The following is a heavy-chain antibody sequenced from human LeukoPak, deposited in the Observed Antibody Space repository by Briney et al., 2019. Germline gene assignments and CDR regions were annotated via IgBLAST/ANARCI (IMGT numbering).Heavy chain of an antibody. CDR3: ARDATSGYDSSGYYYDY. V-gene: IGHV6-1*01. J-gene: IGHJ4*02. D-gene: IGHD3-22*01. Sequence: SQTLSLTCAISGDSVSSNSAAWNWIRQSPSRGLEWLGRTYYRSKWYNDYAVSVKSRITINPDTSKNQFSLQLNSVTPEDTAVYYCARDATSGYDSSGYYYDYRGQGTLVTVSS. CDR1: GDSVSSNSAA. CDR2: TYYRSKWYN.